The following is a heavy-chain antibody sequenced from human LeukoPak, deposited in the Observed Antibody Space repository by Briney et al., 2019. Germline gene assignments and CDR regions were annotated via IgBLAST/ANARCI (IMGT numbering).Heavy chain of an antibody. J-gene: IGHJ4*02. CDR3: AKDTGSNHANYFDY. CDR1: GFTFSSYG. CDR2: IRYDGSNK. Sequence: GGSLRLSCAASGFTFSSYGMHWGRQAPGKGLEWVAFIRYDGSNKYYADSVKGRFTISRDNSKNTLYLQMNSLRAEDTAVYYCAKDTGSNHANYFDYWGQGTLVTVSS. D-gene: IGHD1-14*01. V-gene: IGHV3-30*02.